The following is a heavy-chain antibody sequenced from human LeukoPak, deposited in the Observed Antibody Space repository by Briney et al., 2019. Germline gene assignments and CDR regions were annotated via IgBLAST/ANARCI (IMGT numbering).Heavy chain of an antibody. Sequence: SVKVSCKASGYTFTSYGISWVRQAPGQGLEWMGRIIPILGIANYAQKFQGRVTITADKSTSTAYMELSSLRSEDTAVYYCARDQGSGWPNWFDPWGQGTLVTVSS. CDR2: IIPILGIA. J-gene: IGHJ5*02. V-gene: IGHV1-69*04. D-gene: IGHD6-19*01. CDR3: ARDQGSGWPNWFDP. CDR1: GYTFTSYG.